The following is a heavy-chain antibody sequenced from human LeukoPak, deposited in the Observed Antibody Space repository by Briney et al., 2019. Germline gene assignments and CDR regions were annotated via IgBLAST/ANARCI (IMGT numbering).Heavy chain of an antibody. V-gene: IGHV4-4*09. J-gene: IGHJ6*03. Sequence: SETLSLTCTVSGGSISSYYWSWIRQPPGKGLEWIGYIYTSGSTNYNPSLKSRVTISVDTSKNQFSLKLSSVTAADTAVYYCAEPWVPTGNSFYYYYYHLDGLGQGTPGNVFS. CDR3: AEPWVPTGNSFYYYYYHLDG. CDR2: IYTSGST. CDR1: GGSISSYY. D-gene: IGHD4-11*01.